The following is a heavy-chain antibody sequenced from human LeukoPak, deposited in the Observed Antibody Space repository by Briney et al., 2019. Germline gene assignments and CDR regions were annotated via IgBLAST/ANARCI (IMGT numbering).Heavy chain of an antibody. CDR1: GYTFTGYY. Sequence: ASVKVSCKASGYTFTGYYMHWVRQAPGQGLEWMGWISPNSGGTNYAQKFQGRVTMTRDTSISTAYMELSRLRSDDTAVYYCARDGVGIVVVPAEDWFDPWGQGTLVTVSS. J-gene: IGHJ5*02. CDR3: ARDGVGIVVVPAEDWFDP. D-gene: IGHD2-2*01. V-gene: IGHV1-2*02. CDR2: ISPNSGGT.